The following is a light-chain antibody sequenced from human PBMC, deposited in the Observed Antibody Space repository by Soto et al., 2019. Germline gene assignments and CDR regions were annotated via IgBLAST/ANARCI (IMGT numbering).Light chain of an antibody. CDR2: EVR. CDR3: SSFTSKSTLI. J-gene: IGLJ2*01. V-gene: IGLV2-14*01. CDR1: IRDVGAYNL. Sequence: QSALTQPASVSGSPGQSITISCAGTIRDVGAYNLVSWYQQYPGRAPQLILYEVRNRPSGISFRFSGFKSGNTASLTISGLQAEDEAEYYCSSFTSKSTLIFGGGTKLTVL.